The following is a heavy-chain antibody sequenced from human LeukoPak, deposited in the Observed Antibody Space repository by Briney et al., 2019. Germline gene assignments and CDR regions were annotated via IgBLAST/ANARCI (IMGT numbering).Heavy chain of an antibody. CDR1: GYTFTGYY. J-gene: IGHJ6*03. CDR2: INPNSGGT. V-gene: IGHV1-2*02. D-gene: IGHD5-18*01. CDR3: ARGGLDTAMVMYYYYYYMDV. Sequence: ASVKVSRKASGYTFTGYYMHWVRQAPGQGLEWMGWINPNSGGTNYAQKFQGRVTMTRDTSISTAYMELSRLRSDDTAVYYCARGGLDTAMVMYYYYYYMDVWVKGTTVTVSS.